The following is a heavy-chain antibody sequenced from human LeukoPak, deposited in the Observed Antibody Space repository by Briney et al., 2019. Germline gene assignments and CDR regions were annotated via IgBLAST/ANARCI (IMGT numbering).Heavy chain of an antibody. V-gene: IGHV3-48*01. D-gene: IGHD2-2*01. CDR2: ISSSSSTI. CDR1: GFTFSSYS. Sequence: GGSLRLSCAASGFTFSSYSMNWVLQAPGKGLERVSYISSSSSTIYYADSVKGRFTISRDNAKNSLYLQMNSLRAEDTAVYYCAGGCSSTSYPDEYYYYYYYMDVWGKGTTVTVSS. CDR3: AGGCSSTSYPDEYYYYYYYMDV. J-gene: IGHJ6*03.